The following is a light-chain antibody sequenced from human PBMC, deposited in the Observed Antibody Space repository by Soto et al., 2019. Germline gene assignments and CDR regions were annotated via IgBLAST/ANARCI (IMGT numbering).Light chain of an antibody. CDR3: QHYGGVWT. J-gene: IGKJ1*01. Sequence: DIQMTQSPSTLSASVGARLTITFRASQTISSWVAWYQQKPGKAPKLLIYDVSSLESGVPSRFSGSGSATEFILTISSLQPDDFATYHCQHYGGVWTFGQGTKVDIK. CDR1: QTISSW. V-gene: IGKV1-5*01. CDR2: DVS.